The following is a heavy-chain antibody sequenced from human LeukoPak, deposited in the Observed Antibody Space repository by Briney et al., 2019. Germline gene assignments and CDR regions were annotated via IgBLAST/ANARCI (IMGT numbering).Heavy chain of an antibody. D-gene: IGHD2-15*01. CDR1: GFTFSNYA. V-gene: IGHV3-23*01. Sequence: GGSLRLSCVASGFTFSNYAMSWVRQAPGKGLELVSGIYGSDDKTVYGDAVKGRFTISGDNSKNTLYLQMNSLRADDTAVYYCAKTQGYYDAWGQGALVTVSS. CDR3: AKTQGYYDA. CDR2: IYGSDDKT. J-gene: IGHJ5*02.